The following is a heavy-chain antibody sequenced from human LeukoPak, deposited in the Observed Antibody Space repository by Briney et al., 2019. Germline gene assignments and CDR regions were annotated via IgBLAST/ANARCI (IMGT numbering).Heavy chain of an antibody. V-gene: IGHV3-74*01. Sequence: GGSLRLSCAASGFTFSKYWMHWVRQAPGKGLVWVSRIYSDGSGTSYADSVKGRFTISRDNAKNTLFPQMNSLRAEDTAVYYCANWGSAFDIWGQGTMVIVSS. CDR3: ANWGSAFDI. CDR1: GFTFSKYW. D-gene: IGHD7-27*01. J-gene: IGHJ3*02. CDR2: IYSDGSGT.